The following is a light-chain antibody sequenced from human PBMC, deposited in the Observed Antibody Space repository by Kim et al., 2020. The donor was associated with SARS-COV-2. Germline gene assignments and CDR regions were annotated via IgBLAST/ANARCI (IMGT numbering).Light chain of an antibody. CDR1: SGHSNYA. J-gene: IGLJ3*02. CDR2: LNSDGNH. V-gene: IGLV4-69*01. CDR3: QTWGTGIQGV. Sequence: VKLTCTLSSGHSNYAIAWHQQQPEKGPRYLMKLNSDGNHSKGDGIPDRFSGSSSGAERYLTISSLQSEDEADYYCQTWGTGIQGVFGGGTQLTVL.